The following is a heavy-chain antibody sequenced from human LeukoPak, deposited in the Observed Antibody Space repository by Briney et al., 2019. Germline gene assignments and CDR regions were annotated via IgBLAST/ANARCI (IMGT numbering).Heavy chain of an antibody. CDR1: GYTFTSYY. CDR2: INPSGGST. V-gene: IGHV1-46*01. D-gene: IGHD1-26*01. J-gene: IGHJ5*02. CDR3: ARDRGVGATIYWFDP. Sequence: ASVKVSYKASGYTFTSYYMHWVRQAPGQGLEWMGIINPSGGSTSYAQKFQGRVTMTRDMSTSTVYMELSSLRSEDTAVYYCARDRGVGATIYWFDPWGQGTLVTVSS.